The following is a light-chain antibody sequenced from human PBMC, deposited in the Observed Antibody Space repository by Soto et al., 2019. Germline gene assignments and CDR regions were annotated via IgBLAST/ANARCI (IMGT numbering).Light chain of an antibody. CDR3: LKDYRYQWT. CDR2: DAS. J-gene: IGKJ1*01. V-gene: IGKV1-6*01. Sequence: AIQMTQSPSSLSASVGDRVTITCRASQDIRVDLGWYQQKPGKAPKLLIYDASTLQSGVPSRFSGSGSGTDFTLTISSLQPEDFATYYCLKDYRYQWTFGQGTKVEIK. CDR1: QDIRVD.